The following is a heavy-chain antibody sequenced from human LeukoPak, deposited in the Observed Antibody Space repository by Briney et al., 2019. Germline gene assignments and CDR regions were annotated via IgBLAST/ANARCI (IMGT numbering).Heavy chain of an antibody. CDR2: ISFDGSNK. Sequence: PGRSLRLSCAASGFIFSGYAMHWVRQAPGKGLDWVAFISFDGSNKYYADSVKGRFTISRDNSKNTLYLQMNSLRAEDTAVYYCVRTIRSSTKNYYFEYWGQGTLVTVSS. V-gene: IGHV3-30-3*01. J-gene: IGHJ4*02. CDR1: GFIFSGYA. CDR3: VRTIRSSTKNYYFEY. D-gene: IGHD2-2*01.